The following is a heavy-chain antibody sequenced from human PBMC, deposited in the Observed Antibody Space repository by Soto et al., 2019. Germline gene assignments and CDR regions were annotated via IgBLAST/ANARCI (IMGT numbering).Heavy chain of an antibody. CDR1: GYTFTNYV. V-gene: IGHV1-18*01. D-gene: IGHD3-3*01. CDR2: ISAYNGNT. CDR3: ARNKITIFGVLIRGDNWFDP. Sequence: ASVKVSCKASGYTFTNYVISWVRQAPGQGLEWMGWISAYNGNTNYAQKLQGRVTMTTDTSTSTAYMELRSLRSDDTAVYYCARNKITIFGVLIRGDNWFDPWGQGTLVTVSS. J-gene: IGHJ5*02.